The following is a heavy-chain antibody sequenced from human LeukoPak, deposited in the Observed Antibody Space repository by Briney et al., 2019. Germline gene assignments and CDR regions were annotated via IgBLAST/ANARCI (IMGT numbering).Heavy chain of an antibody. CDR1: GFTFDDYA. Sequence: GGSLRLSCAASGFTFDDYAMHWVRQAPGKGLEWVSGIRWNSGSIGYADSVKGRFTISRDNAKNSLYLQMNSLRAEDTALYYCAKDRHQKYYYDSSGYCDYWGQGTLVTVSS. CDR2: IRWNSGSI. J-gene: IGHJ4*02. D-gene: IGHD3-22*01. CDR3: AKDRHQKYYYDSSGYCDY. V-gene: IGHV3-9*01.